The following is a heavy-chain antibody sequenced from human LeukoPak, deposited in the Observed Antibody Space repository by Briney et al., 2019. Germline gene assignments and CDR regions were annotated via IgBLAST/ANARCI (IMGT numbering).Heavy chain of an antibody. CDR3: ARNRDYYYDSSGSPRVGAFDI. Sequence: SQTLSLTCAVSGGSISSGGYSWSWIRQPPGKGLEWIGYIYHSGSTNYNPSLKSRVTISVDKSKNQFSLKLSSVTAADTAVYYCARNRDYYYDSSGSPRVGAFDIWGQGTMVTVSS. CDR1: GGSISSGGYS. J-gene: IGHJ3*02. CDR2: IYHSGST. D-gene: IGHD3-22*01. V-gene: IGHV4-30-2*01.